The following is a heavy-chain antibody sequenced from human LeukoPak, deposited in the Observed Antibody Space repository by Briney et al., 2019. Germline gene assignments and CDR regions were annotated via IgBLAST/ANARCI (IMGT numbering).Heavy chain of an antibody. D-gene: IGHD1-26*01. CDR2: IYHSGST. CDR3: ARHAVGATAQPDY. J-gene: IGHJ4*02. V-gene: IGHV4-30-2*01. CDR1: GGSISSGGYY. Sequence: PSETLSLTCTVSGGSISSGGYYWSWIRQPPGKGLEWIGYIYHSGSTYYNPSLKSRVTISVDRSKNQFSLKLSSVTAADTAVYYCARHAVGATAQPDYWGQGTLVTVSS.